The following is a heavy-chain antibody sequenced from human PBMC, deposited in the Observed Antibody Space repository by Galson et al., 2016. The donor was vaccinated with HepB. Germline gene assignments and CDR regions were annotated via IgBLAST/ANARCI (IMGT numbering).Heavy chain of an antibody. Sequence: SLRLSCAASRLNFSSFTMAWVRQAPGRGLEWISSHTGTGDDQTYYAGPVRGRFTFSRDDSKNTLYLQMVSLRAEDTAADYCARNLFSGADYSVDYWGQGTLSPSPQ. CDR2: HTGTGDDQT. CDR1: RLNFSSFT. CDR3: ARNLFSGADYSVDY. J-gene: IGHJ4*02. D-gene: IGHD4/OR15-4a*01. V-gene: IGHV3-23*01.